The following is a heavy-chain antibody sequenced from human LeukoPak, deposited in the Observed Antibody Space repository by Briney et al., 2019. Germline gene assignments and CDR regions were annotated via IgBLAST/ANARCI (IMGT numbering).Heavy chain of an antibody. CDR1: GFTFSSYA. CDR2: ISYDGSNK. D-gene: IGHD2-15*01. V-gene: IGHV3-30*04. CDR3: ARDGYVDRHCSGGSSYSFDI. Sequence: GGSLRLSCAASGFTFSSYAMHWVRQAPGKGLEWVAVISYDGSNKYYADSVKGRFTISRDNSKNTLYLQMNSLRAEDTAVYYCARDGYVDRHCSGGSSYSFDIWGQGTMVTVSS. J-gene: IGHJ3*02.